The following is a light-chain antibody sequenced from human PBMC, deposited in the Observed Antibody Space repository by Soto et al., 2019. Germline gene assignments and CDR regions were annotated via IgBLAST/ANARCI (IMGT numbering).Light chain of an antibody. CDR1: RSVSSNY. CDR2: GAS. V-gene: IGKV3-20*01. Sequence: EIVLTQSPGTLSLSPGERATLSCRASRSVSSNYLAWYQQKPGQAPRPLIYGASSRATGIPDRFSGSGAGTDFTLTISRLESEDFAVYYCQQYGSSPWTFGQGTKVEIK. J-gene: IGKJ1*01. CDR3: QQYGSSPWT.